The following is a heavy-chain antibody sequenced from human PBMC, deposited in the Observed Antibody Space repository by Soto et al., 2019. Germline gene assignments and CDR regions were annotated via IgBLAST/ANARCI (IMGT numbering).Heavy chain of an antibody. D-gene: IGHD1-1*01. Sequence: GESLKISCAASGFIFRSYAMRWVRLAPGKGLEWVSGITGSGDRTYYADSVKGRFTVSRDNSKNTLYLQMDSLRAEDTAMYYCAKRAGGTHGCFDSWGQGTLVTVSS. CDR2: ITGSGDRT. CDR1: GFIFRSYA. J-gene: IGHJ4*02. CDR3: AKRAGGTHGCFDS. V-gene: IGHV3-23*01.